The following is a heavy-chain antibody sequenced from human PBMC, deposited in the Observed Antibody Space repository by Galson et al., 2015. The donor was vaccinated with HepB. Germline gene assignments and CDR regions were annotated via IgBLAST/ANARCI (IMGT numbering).Heavy chain of an antibody. CDR3: ARPTEYCSGGSCYSAPEYFQH. Sequence: QSGAEVKKPGESLRISCKGSGYSFTSYWISWVRQMPGKGLEWMGRIDPSDSYTNYSPSFQGHVTISADKSISTAYLQWSSLKASDTAMYYCARPTEYCSGGSCYSAPEYFQHWGQGTLVTVSS. D-gene: IGHD2-15*01. J-gene: IGHJ1*01. V-gene: IGHV5-10-1*01. CDR1: GYSFTSYW. CDR2: IDPSDSYT.